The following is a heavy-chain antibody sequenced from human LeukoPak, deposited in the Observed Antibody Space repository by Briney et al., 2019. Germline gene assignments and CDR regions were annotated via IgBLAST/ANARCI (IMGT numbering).Heavy chain of an antibody. J-gene: IGHJ1*01. D-gene: IGHD4-17*01. CDR3: ARPDYVVLLLLQH. Sequence: GGSLRLSCAASGFTFSSYGMHWVRQAPGKGLEWVAVISYDGSNKYYADSVKGRFTISRDNSKNTLYLQTNSLRAEDTAVYYCARPDYVVLLLLQHWGQGTLVTVSS. CDR1: GFTFSSYG. V-gene: IGHV3-30*03. CDR2: ISYDGSNK.